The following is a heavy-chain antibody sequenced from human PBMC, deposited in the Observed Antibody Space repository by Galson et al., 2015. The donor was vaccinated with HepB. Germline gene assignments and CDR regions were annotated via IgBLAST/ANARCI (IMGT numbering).Heavy chain of an antibody. V-gene: IGHV1-46*01. Sequence: SVKVSCKASGYTFTSYFMHWVRQAPGQGLEWMGIINPTGGSTTYAQKFQGRVTMTRDTSTSTVYMELSSLRSEDTAVYYCAREEYHHGGDAFDIWGQGTMVTVSS. CDR1: GYTFTSYF. CDR2: INPTGGST. CDR3: AREEYHHGGDAFDI. D-gene: IGHD2-2*01. J-gene: IGHJ3*02.